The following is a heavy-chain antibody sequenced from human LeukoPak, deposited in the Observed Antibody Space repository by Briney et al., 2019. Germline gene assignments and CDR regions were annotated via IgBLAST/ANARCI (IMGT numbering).Heavy chain of an antibody. CDR3: ARGRIAVAGRHFDY. CDR2: IWYDGSNK. J-gene: IGHJ4*02. V-gene: IGHV3-33*01. CDR1: EFTFSSYG. D-gene: IGHD6-19*01. Sequence: GRSLRLSCAASEFTFSSYGMHWVRQAPGKGLEWVAVIWYDGSNKYYADSVKGRLTISRDNSKNTLYLQMNSLRAEDTAVYYCARGRIAVAGRHFDYWGQGTLVTVSS.